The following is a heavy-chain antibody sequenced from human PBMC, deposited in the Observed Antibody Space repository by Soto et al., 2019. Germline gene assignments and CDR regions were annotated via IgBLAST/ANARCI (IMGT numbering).Heavy chain of an antibody. D-gene: IGHD5-12*01. J-gene: IGHJ5*02. CDR3: ARTLYSGYEGWFDP. CDR2: IIPIFGTA. CDR1: GGTFSSYA. V-gene: IGHV1-69*13. Sequence: ASVKVSCKASGGTFSSYAISWVRQAPGQGLEWMGGIIPIFGTANYAQKFQGRVTITADESTSTAYMELSSLRSEDTAVYYCARTLYSGYEGWFDPWGQGTLVTVSS.